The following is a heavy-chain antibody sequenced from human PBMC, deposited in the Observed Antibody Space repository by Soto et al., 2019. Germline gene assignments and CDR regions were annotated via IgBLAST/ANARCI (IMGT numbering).Heavy chain of an antibody. CDR3: ARGPQAATPRNYYYYYGMDV. D-gene: IGHD2-15*01. V-gene: IGHV1-69*01. CDR1: GGTFSSYA. CDR2: IIPIFGTA. J-gene: IGHJ6*02. Sequence: QVQLVQSGAEVKKPGPSVKVSCKASGGTFSSYAISWVRQAPGQGLEWMGGIIPIFGTANYAQKFQGRVTITADESTSTAYMELSSLRSEDTAVYYCARGPQAATPRNYYYYYGMDVWGQGTTVTVSS.